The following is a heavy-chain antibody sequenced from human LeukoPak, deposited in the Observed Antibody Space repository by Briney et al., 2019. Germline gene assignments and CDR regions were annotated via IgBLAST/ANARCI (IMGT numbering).Heavy chain of an antibody. CDR3: AELGITMIGGV. CDR2: ISTSGDDS. Sequence: GGSLRLSCVASGFTFSNYAMDWVRQAPGEGLEWVSTISTSGDDSYYPDSVKGRFTVSRDNSRNTLYLQMNSLRAEDTAVYYCAELGITMIGGVWGKGTTVTISS. J-gene: IGHJ6*04. D-gene: IGHD3-10*02. V-gene: IGHV3-23*01. CDR1: GFTFSNYA.